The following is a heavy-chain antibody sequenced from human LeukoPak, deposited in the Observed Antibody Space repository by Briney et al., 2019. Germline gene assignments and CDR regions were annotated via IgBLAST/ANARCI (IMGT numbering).Heavy chain of an antibody. D-gene: IGHD4-11*01. CDR2: ISGSSSYI. CDR1: GFTFSSYS. CDR3: ARVLGVPTVWDF. V-gene: IGHV3-21*04. J-gene: IGHJ4*02. Sequence: GGSLRLSCAASGFTFSSYSMNWVRQAPGKGLEWVSSISGSSSYIFYADSVKGRFTISRDNAKNSLYLQMNSLRAEDTAVYYCARVLGVPTVWDFWGQGALVTVSS.